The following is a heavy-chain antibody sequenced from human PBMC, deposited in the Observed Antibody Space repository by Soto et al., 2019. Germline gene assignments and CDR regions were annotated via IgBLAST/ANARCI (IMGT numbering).Heavy chain of an antibody. Sequence: ASVKVSCKASGYTFTGYYVHWVRQAPVQVLEWMVCINPNSGDTYLAQRFQGRVTMNRDTSIGTAYMELRGLKSDDTAEYYCAKGGAIVAAGTRVYLYNAMAIWAQGTTVTVSS. CDR3: AKGGAIVAAGTRVYLYNAMAI. CDR2: INPNSGDT. V-gene: IGHV1-2*02. D-gene: IGHD1-26*01. CDR1: GYTFTGYY. J-gene: IGHJ6*01.